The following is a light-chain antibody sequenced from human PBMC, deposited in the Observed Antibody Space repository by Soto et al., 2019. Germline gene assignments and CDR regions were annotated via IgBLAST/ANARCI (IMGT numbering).Light chain of an antibody. J-gene: IGKJ2*01. CDR3: QHYGSSPPYT. CDR2: DTS. Sequence: EIVVTQSPATLSVSPGERVTLSCRASQSVSSSLAWYQQRPGQAPRLLIYDTSTRAAGISARFSGSGSGTEFTLTISSLQSEDFAVYYCQHYGSSPPYTFGQGTKLKIK. CDR1: QSVSSS. V-gene: IGKV3-15*01.